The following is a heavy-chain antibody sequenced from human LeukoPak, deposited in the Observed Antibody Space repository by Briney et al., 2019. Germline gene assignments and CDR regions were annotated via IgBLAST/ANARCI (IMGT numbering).Heavy chain of an antibody. CDR1: GASISSYF. CDR2: IHTSGST. J-gene: IGHJ4*02. V-gene: IGHV4-4*07. Sequence: SETLSLTCTVSGASISSYFWTWIRQPAGKGLEWIGRIHTSGSTDYNPSLESRVIMSLDTSRNQFSLKLSTVTAADTAVYYCARKDGDYWGQGTLVTVSS. CDR3: ARKDGDY.